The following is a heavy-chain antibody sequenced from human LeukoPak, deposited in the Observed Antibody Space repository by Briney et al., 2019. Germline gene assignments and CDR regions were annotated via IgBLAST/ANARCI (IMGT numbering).Heavy chain of an antibody. V-gene: IGHV4-39*07. CDR1: GGSISSSSYY. Sequence: SETLSLTCTVSGGSISSSSYYWGWIRQPPGKGLEWIGRIYYSGSTYYNPSLKSRVTISVDTSKNQFSLKLSSVTAADTAVYYCAREPDYYGSGSYRRSFDYWGQGTLVTVSS. J-gene: IGHJ4*02. CDR3: AREPDYYGSGSYRRSFDY. D-gene: IGHD3-10*01. CDR2: IYYSGST.